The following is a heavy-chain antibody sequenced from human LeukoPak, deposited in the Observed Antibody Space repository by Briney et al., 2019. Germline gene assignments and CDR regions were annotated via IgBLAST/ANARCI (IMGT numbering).Heavy chain of an antibody. CDR1: GGSFSGYY. D-gene: IGHD1-26*01. CDR3: ARSVRSGSGYYFDY. J-gene: IGHJ4*02. CDR2: INHSGST. V-gene: IGHV4-34*01. Sequence: SETLSLTCAVYGGSFSGYYWSWIRQPPGKGLEWIGEINHSGSTNYNPSLKSRVTISVDTSKNQFSLKLSSVTAADTAVYYCARSVRSGSGYYFDYWGQGTLVTVSS.